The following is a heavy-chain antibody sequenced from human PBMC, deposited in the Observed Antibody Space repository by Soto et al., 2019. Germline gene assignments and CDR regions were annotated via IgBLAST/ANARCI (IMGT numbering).Heavy chain of an antibody. CDR2: IYYSGST. J-gene: IGHJ4*02. V-gene: IGHV4-59*01. CDR1: GDSISSNY. D-gene: IGHD1-20*01. CDR3: ASHELYNWKPVHFDY. Sequence: PSKTLSLTCTVSGDSISSNYWSWIRQPPGKGLEWIGNIYYSGSTNYNPSLKSRVTISVDTSKNQFSLKLSSVTAADTAVYYCASHELYNWKPVHFDYCGQRTPVTVSA.